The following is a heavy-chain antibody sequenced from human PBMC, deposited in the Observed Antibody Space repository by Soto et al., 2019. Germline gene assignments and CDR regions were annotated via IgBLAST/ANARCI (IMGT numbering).Heavy chain of an antibody. V-gene: IGHV4-30-4*01. CDR3: ARGTYYDFWSGYYRPSYYYYGMDV. Sequence: TLSLTCTVSGGSISSGDYYWSWIRQPPGKGLEWIGYIYYSGSTYYNPSLKSRVTISVDTSKNQFSLKLSSVTAADTAVCYCARGTYYDFWSGYYRPSYYYYGMDVWGQGTTVTVSS. J-gene: IGHJ6*02. D-gene: IGHD3-3*01. CDR1: GGSISSGDYY. CDR2: IYYSGST.